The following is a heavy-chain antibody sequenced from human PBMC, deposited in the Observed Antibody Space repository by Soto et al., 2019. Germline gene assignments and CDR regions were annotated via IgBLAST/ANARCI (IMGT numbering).Heavy chain of an antibody. Sequence: PGGSLRLSCASSWFTFIGSAMHWVRQASGKGLGWVGRIRSKANSYATAYAASVKGRFTISRDDSKNTAYLQMNSLKTEDTAVYYCTRAHFEPGNYYYYGMDVWGQGTTVTISS. CDR1: WFTFIGSA. V-gene: IGHV3-73*01. CDR2: IRSKANSYAT. J-gene: IGHJ6*02. D-gene: IGHD3-10*01. CDR3: TRAHFEPGNYYYYGMDV.